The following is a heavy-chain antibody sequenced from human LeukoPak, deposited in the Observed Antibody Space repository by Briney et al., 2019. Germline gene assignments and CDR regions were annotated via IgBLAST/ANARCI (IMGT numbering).Heavy chain of an antibody. CDR3: ARGLQYQLLKALGHYYMDV. CDR1: GGTVSSHA. J-gene: IGHJ6*03. D-gene: IGHD2-2*01. Sequence: SVKVSCKAAGGTVSSHAIAWGRQAPGQRPEWLGGIIPTSGTDTHDQKCQGRVTITTDESTSTDYLELSSLVSDDTAVYYCARGLQYQLLKALGHYYMDVWGEGTTVTVSS. CDR2: IIPTSGTD. V-gene: IGHV1-69*05.